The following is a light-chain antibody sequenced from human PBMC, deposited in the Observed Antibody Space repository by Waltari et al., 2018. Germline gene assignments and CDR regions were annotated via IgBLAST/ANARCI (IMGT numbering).Light chain of an antibody. CDR2: DVT. J-gene: IGLJ1*01. CDR3: CSYAGSYNFV. CDR1: SRDVGGYNY. Sequence: QSALTQPRSVSGSPGPSVTISCPGTSRDVGGYNYVSWYQQHPGKPPKFMIYDVTKRPSGVPDRFSGSKSGNTASLTISGLQAEDEADYYCCSYAGSYNFVFGSGTTVTVL. V-gene: IGLV2-11*01.